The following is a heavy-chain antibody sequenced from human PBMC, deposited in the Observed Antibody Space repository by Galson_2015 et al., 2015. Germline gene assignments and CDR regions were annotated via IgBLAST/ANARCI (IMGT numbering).Heavy chain of an antibody. CDR1: GFTFDNHA. Sequence: SLRLSCAASGFTFDNHAMHWVRQAPGKGLEWVAVISYDGSNRNFADSVKGRFTVSRDTSKKTVYLQMNSLRVEDTAVYYCANGVSSGYSLDSWGQGTLVSVSS. CDR2: ISYDGSNR. J-gene: IGHJ5*01. V-gene: IGHV3-30*18. CDR3: ANGVSSGYSLDS. D-gene: IGHD3-22*01.